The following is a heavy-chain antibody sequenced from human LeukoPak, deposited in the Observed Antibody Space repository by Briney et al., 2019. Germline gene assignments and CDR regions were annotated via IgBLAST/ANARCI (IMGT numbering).Heavy chain of an antibody. Sequence: GASVKVSRKASGYTFTSYGISWVRQAPGQGLEWMGWISAYNGNTNYAQKLQGRVTMTTDTSTSTAYMELRSLRSDDTAVYYCARESRLWLDDFWSGYVYYFDYWGQGTLVTVSS. CDR1: GYTFTSYG. D-gene: IGHD3-3*01. CDR3: ARESRLWLDDFWSGYVYYFDY. CDR2: ISAYNGNT. J-gene: IGHJ4*02. V-gene: IGHV1-18*01.